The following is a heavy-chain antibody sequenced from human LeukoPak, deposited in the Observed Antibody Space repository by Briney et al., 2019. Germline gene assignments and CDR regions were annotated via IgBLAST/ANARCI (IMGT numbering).Heavy chain of an antibody. CDR3: ARFLPQKWELPGKWLDP. D-gene: IGHD1-26*01. CDR2: ISGYNGKT. J-gene: IGHJ5*02. Sequence: ASVKVSCKASGYTFNTYGITWVRQAPGQGLEWMGWISGYNGKTKYAQKLQGRVTMTTDTSTNTAYMELRSLRFDDTAVYYCARFLPQKWELPGKWLDPWGQGTLVTVSS. CDR1: GYTFNTYG. V-gene: IGHV1-18*01.